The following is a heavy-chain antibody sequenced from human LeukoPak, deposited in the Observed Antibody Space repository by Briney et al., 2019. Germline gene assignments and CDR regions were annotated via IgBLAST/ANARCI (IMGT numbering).Heavy chain of an antibody. Sequence: SETLSLTCTVSGGSISSYYWSWIRQPPGKGLEWIGYIYYSGSTNYNPSLKSRVTISVDASKNQFSLKLSSVTAADTAVYYCARLTAYYYMDVWGKGTTVTVSS. CDR2: IYYSGST. CDR3: ARLTAYYYMDV. D-gene: IGHD5-18*01. CDR1: GGSISSYY. V-gene: IGHV4-59*01. J-gene: IGHJ6*03.